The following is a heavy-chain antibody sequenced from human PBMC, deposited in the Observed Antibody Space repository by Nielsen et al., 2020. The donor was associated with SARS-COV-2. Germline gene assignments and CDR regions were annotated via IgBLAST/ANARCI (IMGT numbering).Heavy chain of an antibody. CDR3: ANLIVGASYGMDV. CDR1: GFTFSAYA. V-gene: IGHV3-23*01. D-gene: IGHD1-26*01. CDR2: VSGDVAHTT. Sequence: GESLKISCAASGFTFSAYAMIWVRQAAGKGLEWVSAVSGDVAHTTYYADSVKGRFTISRDNAKNSLYLQMNSLRAEDTALYYCANLIVGASYGMDVWGQGTTVTVSS. J-gene: IGHJ6*02.